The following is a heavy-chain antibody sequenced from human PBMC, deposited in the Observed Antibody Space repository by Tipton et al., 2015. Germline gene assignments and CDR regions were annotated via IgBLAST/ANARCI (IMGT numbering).Heavy chain of an antibody. CDR3: ARARGRHGGLFDS. CDR2: ILHRGTT. Sequence: TLSLTCTVSGASISSPNSFWGWIRQSPGKGLEWIGSILHRGTTNYNPSPKSRVTISVDTSKTQFSLKMSSVTASDTAVYYCARARGRHGGLFDSWGQGTLVTVSS. J-gene: IGHJ4*02. V-gene: IGHV4-39*07. CDR1: GASISSPNSF. D-gene: IGHD4-23*01.